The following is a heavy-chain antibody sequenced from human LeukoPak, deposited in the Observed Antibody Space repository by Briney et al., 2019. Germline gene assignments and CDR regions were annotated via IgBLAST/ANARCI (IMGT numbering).Heavy chain of an antibody. CDR1: GFTFRIHA. V-gene: IGHV3-23*01. CDR2: IGSGDDL. D-gene: IGHD5/OR15-5a*01. J-gene: IGHJ4*02. CDR3: AKDATPGNSVYDHFDY. Sequence: GGSLRLSCAASGFTFRIHAMSWVRQAPGKGLEWVSTIGSGDDLHYADSVKGRFTVSRDDPQNTLYLQMNSLRAEDAAIYYCAKDATPGNSVYDHFDYWGQGMLVTVSS.